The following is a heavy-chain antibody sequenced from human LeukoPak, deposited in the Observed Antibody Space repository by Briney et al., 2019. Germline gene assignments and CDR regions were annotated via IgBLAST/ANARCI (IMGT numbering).Heavy chain of an antibody. D-gene: IGHD4-17*01. CDR2: ISAYNGNT. CDR3: ARAHPTYGDYGANWFDP. J-gene: IGHJ5*02. V-gene: IGHV1-18*01. Sequence: ASVKVSCKASGYTFTSYGISWVRQAPGQGLEWMGWISAYNGNTDYAQKLQGRVTMTTDTSTSTAYMEPRSLRSDDTAVYYCARAHPTYGDYGANWFDPWGQGTLVTVSS. CDR1: GYTFTSYG.